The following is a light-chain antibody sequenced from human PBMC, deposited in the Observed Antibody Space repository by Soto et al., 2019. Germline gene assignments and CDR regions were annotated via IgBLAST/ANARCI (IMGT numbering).Light chain of an antibody. CDR3: QQYDGSPPYT. V-gene: IGKV3-20*01. CDR1: QSISSSY. CDR2: GAS. Sequence: VLTQSPGTLSLSPGERAAISCRAGQSISSSYLAWYQHKPGQAPRLLIYGASSRATGIPHRFSGSGSGTDFTLTISRLEPEDCGVYYCQQYDGSPPYTFGQGTRLEIK. J-gene: IGKJ2*01.